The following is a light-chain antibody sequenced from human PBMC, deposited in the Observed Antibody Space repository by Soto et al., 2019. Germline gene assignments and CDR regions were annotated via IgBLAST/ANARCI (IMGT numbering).Light chain of an antibody. CDR1: RSFASSY. CDR3: HHYDSSPPYS. Sequence: EIVLTQSPATLSLSPGERATLSCRASRSFASSYLAWYQHKPGQAPRLLIYAASSRATGIPDRFIGSGSGTAFTLTISRLEPDDSAVYYCHHYDSSPPYSSGQGTKLEIK. V-gene: IGKV3-20*01. J-gene: IGKJ2*01. CDR2: AAS.